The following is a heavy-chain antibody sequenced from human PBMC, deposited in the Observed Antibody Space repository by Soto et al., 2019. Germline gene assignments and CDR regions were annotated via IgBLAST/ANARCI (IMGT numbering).Heavy chain of an antibody. Sequence: QVQLQQWGAGLLKPSETLSLTCAVYGGSFSGYYWSWIRQPPGKGLEWIGEINHSGNTNYNPSLKSRVTVSVDTSKNQFSLKLTSVTAADTPVYFCARGGYFDLWGRGTLVTVSS. CDR1: GGSFSGYY. CDR2: INHSGNT. CDR3: ARGGYFDL. J-gene: IGHJ2*01. V-gene: IGHV4-34*02.